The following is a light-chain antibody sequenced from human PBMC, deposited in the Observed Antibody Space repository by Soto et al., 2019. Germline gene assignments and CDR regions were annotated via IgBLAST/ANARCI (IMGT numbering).Light chain of an antibody. V-gene: IGLV2-8*01. Sequence: QSALTQPPSASGSPGQSVTISCTGTSSDVGGYNYVSWYQQHPGKAPKLMIYEVSKRPSGVPDRFSGSKSDNTASLTVSGIQAEDEADYYCSSYAAGSNFVFGTGTKLTVL. CDR1: SSDVGGYNY. CDR3: SSYAAGSNFV. J-gene: IGLJ1*01. CDR2: EVS.